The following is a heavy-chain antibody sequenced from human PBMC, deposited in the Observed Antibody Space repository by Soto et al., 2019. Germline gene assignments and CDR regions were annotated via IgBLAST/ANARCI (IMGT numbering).Heavy chain of an antibody. CDR1: GYSFITSYH. J-gene: IGHJ3*02. CDR3: ARDTGYDHDAFDI. V-gene: IGHV1-46*01. D-gene: IGHD5-12*01. CDR2: IHPTGSMT. Sequence: QVQLVQSGAEVKKPGASVKVSCKASGYSFITSYHMHWVRQAPGQGLEWMGIIHPTGSMTRYSQKFQGSLTLTRHTYTPTDYMEPSNLTSEDTAVYFCARDTGYDHDAFDIWVQETRVTVSS.